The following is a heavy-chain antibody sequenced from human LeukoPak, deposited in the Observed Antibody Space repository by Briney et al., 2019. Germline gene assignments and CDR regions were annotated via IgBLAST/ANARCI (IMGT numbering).Heavy chain of an antibody. D-gene: IGHD4/OR15-4a*01. V-gene: IGHV3-33*06. CDR2: IWYDGSNE. CDR3: AKDQGANYYYYMDV. CDR1: GFTFSTSG. J-gene: IGHJ6*03. Sequence: GGSLRLSCAASGFTFSTSGMHWVRQAPGKGLEWVALIWYDGSNEYADSVKGRSTISRDNSKNTLYLQMNSLRAEDTAVYHCAKDQGANYYYYMDVWGKGATVTVSS.